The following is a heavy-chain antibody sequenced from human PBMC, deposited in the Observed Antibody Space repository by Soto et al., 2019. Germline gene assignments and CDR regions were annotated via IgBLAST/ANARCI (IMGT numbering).Heavy chain of an antibody. D-gene: IGHD3-10*01. CDR1: GFTFSSYG. Sequence: PGGSLRLSCAASGFTFSSYGIHWVRQAPGKGLEWVAVIWYDGSNKYYADSVKGRFTISRDNSKNTLYLQMNSLRAEDTAVYYCARENRECYFDYWGQGTLVTVSS. J-gene: IGHJ4*02. CDR3: ARENRECYFDY. CDR2: IWYDGSNK. V-gene: IGHV3-33*01.